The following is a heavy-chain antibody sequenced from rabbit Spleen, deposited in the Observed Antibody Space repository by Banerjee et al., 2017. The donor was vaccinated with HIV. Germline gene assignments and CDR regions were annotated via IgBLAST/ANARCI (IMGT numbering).Heavy chain of an antibody. CDR2: IYTGNGKN. CDR1: GFSFSSSYW. V-gene: IGHV1S45*01. Sequence: EESGGDLVKPEGSLTLTCTASGFSFSSSYWICWVRQAPGKGLEWIGCIYTGNGKNYYASWAKGRFTISKTSSTTVTLQVTSLTVADTATYFCTRDDGSGHYIDGYFNLWGQGTLVTVS. D-gene: IGHD1-1*01. J-gene: IGHJ4*01. CDR3: TRDDGSGHYIDGYFNL.